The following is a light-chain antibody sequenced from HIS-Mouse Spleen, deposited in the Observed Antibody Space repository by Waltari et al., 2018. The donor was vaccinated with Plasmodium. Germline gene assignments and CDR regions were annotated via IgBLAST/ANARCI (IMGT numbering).Light chain of an antibody. Sequence: EIVMTQSPATLSVSPGERATLSCRASQSVSRNLAWYQQKPGQSPRLLIYGASTRATGIPARFSGSVSGTEFTLTISSLQSEDFAVYYCQQYNNWSFTFGPGTKVDIK. CDR3: QQYNNWSFT. CDR2: GAS. CDR1: QSVSRN. J-gene: IGKJ3*01. V-gene: IGKV3-15*01.